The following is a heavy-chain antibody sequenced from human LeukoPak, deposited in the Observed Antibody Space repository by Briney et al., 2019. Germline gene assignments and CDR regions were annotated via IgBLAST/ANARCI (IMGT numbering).Heavy chain of an antibody. Sequence: PETLSLTCTVSSGSISCYYWSWVRQPPGEGLEWDGYIYYSGSTNYNPSLKSRVTISVDTSRNQFSLTLSSVTAADTAVDYCARYSSSSFDPWGQGTLGTVSS. CDR3: ARYSSSSFDP. V-gene: IGHV4-59*01. J-gene: IGHJ5*02. D-gene: IGHD6-13*01. CDR1: SGSISCYY. CDR2: IYYSGST.